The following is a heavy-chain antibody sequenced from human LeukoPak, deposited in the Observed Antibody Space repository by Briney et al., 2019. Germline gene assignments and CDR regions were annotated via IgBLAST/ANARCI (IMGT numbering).Heavy chain of an antibody. CDR3: ARGPPSCGNGVCYYYYGMDV. Sequence: SETLSLTCTVSGGSISSSSYYWGWIRQPPGKGLEWIGSIYYSGSTYYNPSLKSRVTISVDTSKNQFSLKLSSVTAADTAVYYCARGPPSCGNGVCYYYYGMDVWGQGTTVTVSS. D-gene: IGHD2-8*01. V-gene: IGHV4-39*01. CDR1: GGSISSSSYY. J-gene: IGHJ6*02. CDR2: IYYSGST.